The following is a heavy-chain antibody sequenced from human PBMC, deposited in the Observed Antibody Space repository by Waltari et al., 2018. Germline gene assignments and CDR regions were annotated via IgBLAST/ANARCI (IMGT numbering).Heavy chain of an antibody. D-gene: IGHD4-4*01. V-gene: IGHV3-30*04. CDR1: GFNFNSFA. J-gene: IGHJ6*03. CDR3: ARAYSNYDFFQYMDV. CDR2: VSYDGSRQ. Sequence: QVQLVESGGGVVQPGRSLRLSCAASGFNFNSFAMHWVRRAPGKGLKWVAVVSYDGSRQYYADSVKGRFTISRDNFRNTLFLQMNGLTTEDTAVYYCARAYSNYDFFQYMDVWGRGTTVTVSS.